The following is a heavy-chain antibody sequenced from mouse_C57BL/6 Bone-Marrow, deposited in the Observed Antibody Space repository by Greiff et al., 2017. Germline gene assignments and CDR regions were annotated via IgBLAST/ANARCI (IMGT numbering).Heavy chain of an antibody. CDR3: ARDDYDWFAY. V-gene: IGHV5-17*01. D-gene: IGHD2-4*01. CDR2: ISSGSSTI. CDR1: GFTFSDYG. J-gene: IGHJ3*01. Sequence: EVKLMESGGGLVKPGGSLKLSCAASGFTFSDYGMHWVRQAPEKGLEWVAYISSGSSTIYYADTVKGRFTISRENAKNTLFLQMTSLRSEDTAMYYCARDDYDWFAYWGQGTLVTVSA.